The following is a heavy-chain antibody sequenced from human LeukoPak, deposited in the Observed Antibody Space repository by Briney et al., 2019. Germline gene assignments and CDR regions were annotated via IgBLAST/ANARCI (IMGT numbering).Heavy chain of an antibody. CDR1: GVSISSSNSY. CDR3: ARQTGSGLFILP. D-gene: IGHD3/OR15-3a*01. CDR2: IYYSGNT. V-gene: IGHV4-39*01. Sequence: SETLSLTCTVSGVSISSSNSYRGWIRQPPGKGLEWIGSIYYSGNTYYNASLKSQVSISIDTSKNQFSLRLTSVTAADTAVYYCARQTGSGLFILPGGQGTLVTVSS. J-gene: IGHJ4*02.